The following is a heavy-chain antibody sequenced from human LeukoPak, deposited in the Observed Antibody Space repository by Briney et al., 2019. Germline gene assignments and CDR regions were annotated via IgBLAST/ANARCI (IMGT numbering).Heavy chain of an antibody. CDR3: ASLTPSDNPYYYYMDV. V-gene: IGHV1-18*01. Sequence: ASVKVSCKASGYTYTSYGISWVRQAPGQGFEWMGWISPYNGDTDYAQKLQGRVTMTTDTSTSTAYMELRSLRSDDTAVYYCASLTPSDNPYYYYMDVWGKGTTVTVSS. CDR1: GYTYTSYG. CDR2: ISPYNGDT. J-gene: IGHJ6*03. D-gene: IGHD1-1*01.